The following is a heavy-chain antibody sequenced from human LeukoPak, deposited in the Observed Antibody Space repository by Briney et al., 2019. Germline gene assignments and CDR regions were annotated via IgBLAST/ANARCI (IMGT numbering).Heavy chain of an antibody. CDR3: ASGPQYYDFWSGYLSYYYYYYMDV. V-gene: IGHV4-31*03. CDR2: IYYSGST. CDR1: GGSISSGGYY. J-gene: IGHJ6*03. D-gene: IGHD3-3*01. Sequence: SETLSLTCTLSGGSISSGGYYGSWIRHHPGKALEWFGYIYYSGSTYYNPSLKSRVTISVDTSKNQFSLKLSPVTVADTAVYYCASGPQYYDFWSGYLSYYYYYYMDVWGKGTTVTASS.